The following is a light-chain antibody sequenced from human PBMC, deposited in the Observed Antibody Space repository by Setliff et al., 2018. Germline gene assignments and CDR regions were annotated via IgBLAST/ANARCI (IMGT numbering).Light chain of an antibody. CDR2: KNS. CDR1: SSNIGSHS. Sequence: QSVLTQPPSASGTPGQRVTISCSGSSSNIGSHSVGWYQQLPGTAPKLLIYKNSQRSSGVPDRFSGSKSGTSASLAISGLQSEDEADYHCATWDDSLNGYVFASGTKVTVL. J-gene: IGLJ1*01. V-gene: IGLV1-44*01. CDR3: ATWDDSLNGYV.